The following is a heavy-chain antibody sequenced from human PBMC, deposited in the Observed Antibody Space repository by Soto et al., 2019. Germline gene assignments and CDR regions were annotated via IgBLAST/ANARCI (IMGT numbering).Heavy chain of an antibody. CDR2: ISLYSDGT. J-gene: IGHJ5*02. CDR3: ARVVPGAEAWFGP. Sequence: QVQLVQSGGEVKRPGASVKVSCKTSGYTFSNYGITWVRQAPGQPLEWLGWISLYSDGTNYAQKFQGRVSMTPDTSTTTAYTELRSLRSDDTAVYYCARVVPGAEAWFGPWGQGTLVTVSS. D-gene: IGHD2-2*01. V-gene: IGHV1-18*01. CDR1: GYTFSNYG.